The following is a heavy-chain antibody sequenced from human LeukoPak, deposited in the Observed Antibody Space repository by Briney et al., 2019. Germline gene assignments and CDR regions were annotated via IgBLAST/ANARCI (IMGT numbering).Heavy chain of an antibody. CDR2: IKSKTDGGTT. CDR1: GFTFSNAW. D-gene: IGHD3-10*01. J-gene: IGHJ4*02. Sequence: GGSLRLSCAASGFTFSNAWMSWVRQAPGKGLEWVGRIKSKTDGGTTDYAAPVKGRFTISRDDSKNTLYLQMNSLKTEDTAVYYCTTTYGRARSEFDYWGQGTLVTVSS. V-gene: IGHV3-15*01. CDR3: TTTYGRARSEFDY.